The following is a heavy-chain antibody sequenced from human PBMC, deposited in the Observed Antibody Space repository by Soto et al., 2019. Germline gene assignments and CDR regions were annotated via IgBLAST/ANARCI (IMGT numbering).Heavy chain of an antibody. J-gene: IGHJ6*02. CDR1: GFTFSSYS. CDR3: ARELIAARHDYYGMDV. Sequence: GSLRLSCAASGFTFSSYSMNWVRQAPGKGLEWVSSISSSSYIYYADSVKGRFTISRDNAKNSLYLQMNSLRAEDTAVYYCARELIAARHDYYGMDVWGQGTTVTVSS. D-gene: IGHD6-6*01. CDR2: ISSSSYI. V-gene: IGHV3-21*01.